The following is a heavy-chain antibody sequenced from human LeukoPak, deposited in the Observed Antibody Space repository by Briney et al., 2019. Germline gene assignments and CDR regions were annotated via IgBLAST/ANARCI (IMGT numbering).Heavy chain of an antibody. J-gene: IGHJ5*02. Sequence: GGSLRLSCAASGFTFSSYWMHWVRQGPGKGLVWVSRISTDGSSTDYADSVKGRFTISRENAKNTPYLQMNSLRAEDTAVYYCARTRTLPIAGGFDTWGQGSLVTVSS. CDR2: ISTDGSST. V-gene: IGHV3-74*01. CDR3: ARTRTLPIAGGFDT. CDR1: GFTFSSYW. D-gene: IGHD3-16*01.